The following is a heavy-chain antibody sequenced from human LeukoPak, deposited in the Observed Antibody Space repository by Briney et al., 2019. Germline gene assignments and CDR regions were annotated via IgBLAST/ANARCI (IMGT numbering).Heavy chain of an antibody. CDR1: GFTFSSYA. D-gene: IGHD2-15*01. V-gene: IGHV3-23*01. J-gene: IGHJ1*01. CDR2: ISGSGGST. CDR3: SVAISWIEYFQH. Sequence: GGSLRLCCAASGFTFSSYAMSWVRQAPGKGLEWVSAISGSGGSTYYADSVKGRFTISRDNSENTLYLQMNSLRAEDTAVYYCSVAISWIEYFQHWGQGTLVTVSS.